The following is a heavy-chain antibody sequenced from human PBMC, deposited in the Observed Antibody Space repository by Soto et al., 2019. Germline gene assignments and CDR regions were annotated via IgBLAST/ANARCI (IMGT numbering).Heavy chain of an antibody. CDR2: INHSGST. D-gene: IGHD4-17*01. Sequence: SETLSLTCAVYGGSFSGYYWSWIRQPPGKGLEWIGEINHSGSTNYNPSLKSRVTISVDTSKNQFSLKLSSVTAADTAVYYCAVGDYYYYYYGMDAWGQGTTVTVSS. V-gene: IGHV4-34*01. CDR3: AVGDYYYYYYGMDA. CDR1: GGSFSGYY. J-gene: IGHJ6*02.